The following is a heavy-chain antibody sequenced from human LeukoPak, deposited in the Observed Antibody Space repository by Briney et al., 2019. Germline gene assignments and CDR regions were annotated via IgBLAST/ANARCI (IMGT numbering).Heavy chain of an antibody. CDR2: ISSSSSTI. D-gene: IGHD1-26*01. CDR3: ARGVAAELDY. Sequence: PGGSLRLSCAASGFTFSSYSMNWVRQAPGKGLEWVSYISSSSSTIYYADSVKGRFTISRDNSKNTLYLQMNSLRAEDTAVYYCARGVAAELDYWGQGTLVTVSS. CDR1: GFTFSSYS. V-gene: IGHV3-48*01. J-gene: IGHJ4*02.